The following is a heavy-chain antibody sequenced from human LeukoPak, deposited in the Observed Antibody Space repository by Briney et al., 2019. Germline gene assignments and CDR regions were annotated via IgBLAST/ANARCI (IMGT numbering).Heavy chain of an antibody. CDR1: ESPVSNYY. J-gene: IGHJ4*02. CDR2: INPTGTST. Sequence: ASVKLSCKAAESPVSNYYMHWWRQSPGPGLGWMGVINPTGTSTDYSNKFRRRVAMTTHPSTTTVYMELSRLRCEDTAVYYCAREESGGYFDYWGQGTLVTLSS. V-gene: IGHV1-46*01. CDR3: AREESGGYFDY. D-gene: IGHD2-8*02.